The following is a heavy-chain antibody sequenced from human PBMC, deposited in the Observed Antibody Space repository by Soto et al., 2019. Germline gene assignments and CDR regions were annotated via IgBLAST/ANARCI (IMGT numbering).Heavy chain of an antibody. CDR2: IYHSGST. CDR1: GYSISSGYY. J-gene: IGHJ5*02. D-gene: IGHD4-17*01. Sequence: SETLSLTCAVSGYSISSGYYWGWIRQTPGKGLEWIASIYHSGSTYYNPSLKSRVTISVDTSKNQFSLKLTSVTAADTAVYYCARGAATVTPGWFDPWGQGIVVTVS. CDR3: ARGAATVTPGWFDP. V-gene: IGHV4-38-2*01.